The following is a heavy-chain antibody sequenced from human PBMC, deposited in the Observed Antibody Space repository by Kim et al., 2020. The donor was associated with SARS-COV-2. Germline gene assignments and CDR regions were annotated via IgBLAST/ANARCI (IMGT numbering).Heavy chain of an antibody. V-gene: IGHV4-59*01. CDR3: ARVSSGWYYFDY. J-gene: IGHJ4*02. Sequence: SETLSLTCTVSGGSISSYYWSWIRQPPGKGLEWIGYIYYSGSTNYNPSLKSRVTISVDTSKNQFSLKLSSVTAADTAVYYCARVSSGWYYFDYWGQGTLVTVSS. CDR1: GGSISSYY. D-gene: IGHD6-19*01. CDR2: IYYSGST.